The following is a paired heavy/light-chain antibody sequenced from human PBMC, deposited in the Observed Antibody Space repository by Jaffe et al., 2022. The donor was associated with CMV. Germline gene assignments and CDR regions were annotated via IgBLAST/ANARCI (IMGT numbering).Heavy chain of an antibody. D-gene: IGHD2-15*01. Sequence: QLQLQESGSGLVKPSETLSLICSVSGGSISSGSYYWGWIRQPPGKGLEWIGDVYYSGNPYYNPSLKSRVSISVDTSKNQFSLRLNSVTASDTAVYYCTRHPRYCRNGLCYAGAPVAYSDYWGQGALVTVSS. V-gene: IGHV4-39*01. CDR1: GGSISSGSYY. CDR3: TRHPRYCRNGLCYAGAPVAYSDY. J-gene: IGHJ4*02. CDR2: VYYSGNP.
Light chain of an antibody. CDR3: QSYDNSLSASAI. J-gene: IGLJ2*01. CDR1: SSNIGAGHD. CDR2: ANN. V-gene: IGLV1-40*01. Sequence: QSVLTQPPSVSGAPGQTVTISCTGSSSNIGAGHDVHWYQQLPGTAPKLLIYANNNRPSEVPDRFSGSKSGTSASLAITGLRAEDEAVYFCQSYDNSLSASAIFGGGTRLTVL.